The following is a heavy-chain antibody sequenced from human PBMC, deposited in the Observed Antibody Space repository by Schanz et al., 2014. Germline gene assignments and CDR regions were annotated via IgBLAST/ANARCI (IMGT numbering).Heavy chain of an antibody. J-gene: IGHJ4*02. CDR2: ISSGGTTT. Sequence: QVQLVESGGGLVKPGGSLRLSCAASGFIFSDYYMAWIRQAPGKGPEYVSYISSGGTTTYHSDSVKGRFTISRDSAENSLYLQMNSLRAEDTAVYHCVSSGSYSSYAFWGQGTLXTVSS. CDR3: VSSGSYSSYAF. CDR1: GFIFSDYY. V-gene: IGHV3-11*04. D-gene: IGHD3-10*01.